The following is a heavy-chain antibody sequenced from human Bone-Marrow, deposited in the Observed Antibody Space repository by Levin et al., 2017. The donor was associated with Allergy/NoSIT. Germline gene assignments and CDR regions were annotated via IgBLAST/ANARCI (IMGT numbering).Heavy chain of an antibody. J-gene: IGHJ4*02. Sequence: GGSLRLSCAASGFSFSSYEMNWVRQAPGKGLEWVSYISSRNTTIYYEDSVKGRFTISRDNAENSLYLQMNSLRAEDTAIYYCAREGLFMVRVFDYWGRGTLVTVSS. CDR3: AREGLFMVRVFDY. CDR2: ISSRNTTI. CDR1: GFSFSSYE. D-gene: IGHD3-10*01. V-gene: IGHV3-48*03.